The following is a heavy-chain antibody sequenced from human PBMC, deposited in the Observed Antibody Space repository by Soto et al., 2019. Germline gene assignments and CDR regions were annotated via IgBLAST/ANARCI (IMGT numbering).Heavy chain of an antibody. V-gene: IGHV3-33*01. J-gene: IGHJ6*03. CDR2: IWYDGSNK. CDR3: ARVSDDYGPYYMDV. D-gene: IGHD5-12*01. CDR1: GFTFSSYG. Sequence: GGSLRLSCAASGFTFSSYGMHWVRQAPGKGLEWVAVIWYDGSNKYYADSVKGRFTISRDNSKNTLYLQMNSLRAEDTAVYYCARVSDDYGPYYMDVWGKGTTVTVSS.